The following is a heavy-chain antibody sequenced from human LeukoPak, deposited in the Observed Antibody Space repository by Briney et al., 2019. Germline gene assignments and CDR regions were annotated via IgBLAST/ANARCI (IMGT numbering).Heavy chain of an antibody. CDR2: IIPIFGTA. Sequence: SVKVSCKASGGTFSSYAISWVRQAPGQGLEWMRRIIPIFGTANYAQKFQGRVTITTDESTSTAYMELSSLRSEDTAVYYCARSPALRYCSSTSCPMFAFDIWGQGTMVTVSS. CDR1: GGTFSSYA. D-gene: IGHD2-2*01. J-gene: IGHJ3*02. CDR3: ARSPALRYCSSTSCPMFAFDI. V-gene: IGHV1-69*05.